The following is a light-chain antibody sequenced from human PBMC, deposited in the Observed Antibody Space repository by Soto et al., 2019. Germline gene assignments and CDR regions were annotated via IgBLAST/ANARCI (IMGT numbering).Light chain of an antibody. CDR2: GAS. CDR3: QHFRA. Sequence: EIVLTQSPGTLSLSPGERATLSCRASQSVSSSFLAWYQQKRGQPPRLLIYGASSRATGIPDRFSGSGSGTDFPLTLSRGEPDDFAVYYCQHFRAFGQGTRLEIK. J-gene: IGKJ5*01. V-gene: IGKV3-20*01. CDR1: QSVSSSF.